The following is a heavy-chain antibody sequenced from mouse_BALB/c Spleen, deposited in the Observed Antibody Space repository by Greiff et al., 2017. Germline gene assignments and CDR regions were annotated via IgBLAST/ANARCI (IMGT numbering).Heavy chain of an antibody. J-gene: IGHJ4*01. CDR3: ARGTMDY. V-gene: IGHV7-3*02. Sequence: EVQRVESGGGLVQPGGSLRLSCATSGFTFTDYYMSWVRQPPGKALEWLGFIRNKANGYTTEYSASVKGRFTISRDNSQSILYLQMNTLRAEDSATYYCARGTMDYWGQGTSVTGSS. CDR1: GFTFTDYY. CDR2: IRNKANGYTT.